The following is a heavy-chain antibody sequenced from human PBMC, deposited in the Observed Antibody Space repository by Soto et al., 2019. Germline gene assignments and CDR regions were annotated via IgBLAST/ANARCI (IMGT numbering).Heavy chain of an antibody. D-gene: IGHD3-22*01. J-gene: IGHJ4*02. Sequence: GASVKFSCKASGYTFTGYYMHWVRQAPGQGLEWMGWINPNSGGTNYAQNFQGRVTMTRDTSTSTAYMELSRLRSDDTAVYYCARDQLQTHYYDTTGSYYAFDYWGQGTLVTVSS. CDR2: INPNSGGT. CDR3: ARDQLQTHYYDTTGSYYAFDY. CDR1: GYTFTGYY. V-gene: IGHV1-2*02.